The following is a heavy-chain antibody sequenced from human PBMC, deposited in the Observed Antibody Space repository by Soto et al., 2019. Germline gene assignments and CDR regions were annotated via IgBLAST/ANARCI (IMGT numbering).Heavy chain of an antibody. D-gene: IGHD1-26*01. CDR3: AKWEGLGSDYYYYAMDV. CDR1: GGSISNYY. J-gene: IGHJ6*02. CDR2: IYHSGYT. Sequence: PSETLSLTCTISGGSISNYYWTWIRQTPGKGLEWIAYIYHSGYTFYNPSLKSRVTMSVDTSKNQFSLKLRSVTAADTAVYYCAKWEGLGSDYYYYAMDVWGQGTTVTVSS. V-gene: IGHV4-59*06.